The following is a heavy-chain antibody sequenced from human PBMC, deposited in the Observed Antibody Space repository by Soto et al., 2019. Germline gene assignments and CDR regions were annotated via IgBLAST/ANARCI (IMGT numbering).Heavy chain of an antibody. J-gene: IGHJ3*02. CDR2: IWYDGCNK. Sequence: QVQLVESGGGVVQPGRSLRLSCAASGFTFSSYGMHWVRQAPGKGLEWVAVIWYDGCNKYYADSVKGRFTISRGNSKNTLSQQMNTLRAEDTAVYYCARDLAPHGSGSYLGAFDIWGQGTMLTVSS. V-gene: IGHV3-33*01. CDR3: ARDLAPHGSGSYLGAFDI. CDR1: GFTFSSYG. D-gene: IGHD3-10*01.